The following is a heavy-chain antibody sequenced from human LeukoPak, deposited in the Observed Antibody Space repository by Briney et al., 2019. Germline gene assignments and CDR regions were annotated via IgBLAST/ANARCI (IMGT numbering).Heavy chain of an antibody. V-gene: IGHV3-33*01. D-gene: IGHD3-3*01. J-gene: IGHJ4*02. CDR3: ARDLLEWYFDC. CDR2: IWFDGSNK. Sequence: GGSLRLSCAASGLTFTNYGMHWVRQAPGKGLEWVAVIWFDGSNKYYADSVKGRFTISRDNSNNTLYPQMNSLRAEDTAVYYCARDLLEWYFDCWGQGTLVTVSS. CDR1: GLTFTNYG.